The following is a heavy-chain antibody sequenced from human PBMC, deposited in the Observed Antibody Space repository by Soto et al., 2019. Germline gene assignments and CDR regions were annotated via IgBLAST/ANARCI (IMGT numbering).Heavy chain of an antibody. V-gene: IGHV3-33*01. J-gene: IGHJ6*02. CDR2: IWYDGSNK. Sequence: GSLRLSCAASGFTFSSYGMHWVRQAPGKGLEWVAVIWYDGSNKYYADSVKGRFTISRDNSKNTLYLQMNSLRAEDTAVYYCARDLGSGIDYYGMDVWGQGTTVTV. CDR3: ARDLGSGIDYYGMDV. D-gene: IGHD3-10*01. CDR1: GFTFSSYG.